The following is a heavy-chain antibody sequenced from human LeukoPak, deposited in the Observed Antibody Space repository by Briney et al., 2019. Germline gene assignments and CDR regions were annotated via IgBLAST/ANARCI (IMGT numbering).Heavy chain of an antibody. CDR1: GGTISSYY. V-gene: IGHV4-59*01. Sequence: PSETLSLTCTVPGGTISSYYWSWIRQPPGKGLEWIGYIYYSGSTNYNPSLKSRVTISVDTSKNQFSLKLSSVTAADTAVYYCARRIGSYYPDWGQGTLVTVSS. CDR2: IYYSGST. CDR3: ARRIGSYYPD. D-gene: IGHD1-26*01. J-gene: IGHJ4*02.